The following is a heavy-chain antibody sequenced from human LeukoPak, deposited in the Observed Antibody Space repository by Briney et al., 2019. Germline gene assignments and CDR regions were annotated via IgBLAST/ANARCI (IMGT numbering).Heavy chain of an antibody. Sequence: GGSLRLSCEASRFTFSSYWMHWVRQAPGKGLVWVSRISSDGSSTDYADSVKGRFTISRDNAKNTLYLQMNSLRVEDMAVYYCARAWRTSGDYWGQGTQVTVSS. D-gene: IGHD3-10*01. CDR1: RFTFSSYW. V-gene: IGHV3-74*01. J-gene: IGHJ4*02. CDR2: ISSDGSST. CDR3: ARAWRTSGDY.